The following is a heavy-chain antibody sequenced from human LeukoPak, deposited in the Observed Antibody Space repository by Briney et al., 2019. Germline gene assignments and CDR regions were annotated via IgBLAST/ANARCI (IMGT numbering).Heavy chain of an antibody. V-gene: IGHV4-59*01. Sequence: SETLSLTCTVSGGSISSYYWSWIRQPPGKGLEWIGYIYYSGSTNYNPSLKSRVTISVDTSKNQFSLKLSSVTAADTAVSYCARARGVITGYFDYWGQGTLVTVSS. CDR1: GGSISSYY. CDR3: ARARGVITGYFDY. J-gene: IGHJ4*02. D-gene: IGHD3-10*01. CDR2: IYYSGST.